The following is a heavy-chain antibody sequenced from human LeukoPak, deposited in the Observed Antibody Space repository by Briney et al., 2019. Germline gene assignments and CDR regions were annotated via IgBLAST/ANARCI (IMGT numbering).Heavy chain of an antibody. J-gene: IGHJ4*02. CDR3: ARDPLRQKQRQGLCDY. Sequence: SETLSLTCTVSGGSISSYYWSWIRQPAGKGLEWIGRIYTSGSTNYNPSLKSRVTMSVDTSKNQFSLKLNSVTAADTAVYYCARDPLRQKQRQGLCDYWGQGTLVTVSS. D-gene: IGHD1/OR15-1a*01. V-gene: IGHV4-4*07. CDR2: IYTSGST. CDR1: GGSISSYY.